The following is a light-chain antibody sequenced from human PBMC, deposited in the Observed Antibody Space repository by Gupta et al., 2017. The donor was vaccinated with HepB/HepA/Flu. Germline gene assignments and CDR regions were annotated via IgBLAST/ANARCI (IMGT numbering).Light chain of an antibody. CDR1: QSILRY. CDR3: QQTYSVPPT. Sequence: DIQMTQSPSSLSASVGDRVTITCRSSQSILRYLNWFQKKPGKAPNLLIYTASSLQSGVPSRFSGGGSGTDFTLNISSLQPEDFATYYCQQTYSVPPTFGPETKVDVK. CDR2: TAS. V-gene: IGKV1-39*01. J-gene: IGKJ3*01.